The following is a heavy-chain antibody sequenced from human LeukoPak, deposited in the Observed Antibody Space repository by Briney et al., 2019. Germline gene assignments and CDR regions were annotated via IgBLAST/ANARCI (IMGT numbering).Heavy chain of an antibody. CDR2: TTTGGPNT. D-gene: IGHD7-27*01. V-gene: IGHV3-23*01. Sequence: GGSLRLSCTASGFTFSSYTMSWVRQAPGKGLKWVSTTTTGGPNTYYADSVKGRFTVSRDDSKNTLYLQMNSLRAEDTAVYYCAKDGGLWVSAHWGDSWGRGTLVTVSS. CDR1: GFTFSSYT. CDR3: AKDGGLWVSAHWGDS. J-gene: IGHJ4*02.